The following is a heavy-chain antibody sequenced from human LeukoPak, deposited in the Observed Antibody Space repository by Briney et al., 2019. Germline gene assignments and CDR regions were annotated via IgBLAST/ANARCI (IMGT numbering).Heavy chain of an antibody. J-gene: IGHJ4*02. V-gene: IGHV3-66*01. Sequence: GGSLRLSCAASGFTVSSNYMSWVRQAPGKGLEWVSVIYSGGSTYYADSVKGRFTISRDNSKNTLYLQMNSLRAEDTAVYYCARDRAPVYFDYWGQGTLVTVSS. CDR2: IYSGGST. CDR3: ARDRAPVYFDY. CDR1: GFTVSSNY. D-gene: IGHD3-10*01.